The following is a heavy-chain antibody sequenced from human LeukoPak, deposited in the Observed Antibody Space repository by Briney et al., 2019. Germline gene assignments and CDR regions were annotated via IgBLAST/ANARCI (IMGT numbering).Heavy chain of an antibody. Sequence: SETLSLTCTVSGGSISSDNYYWGWIRQPPGKGLEWIGSIYYSGSTYYNPSLKSRVTISVDTSKSQFSLKLSSVTAADTAVYYCARRVYGSGSYEYYYYYMDVWGKGTTVTISS. CDR1: GGSISSDNYY. V-gene: IGHV4-39*01. J-gene: IGHJ6*03. D-gene: IGHD3-10*01. CDR2: IYYSGST. CDR3: ARRVYGSGSYEYYYYYMDV.